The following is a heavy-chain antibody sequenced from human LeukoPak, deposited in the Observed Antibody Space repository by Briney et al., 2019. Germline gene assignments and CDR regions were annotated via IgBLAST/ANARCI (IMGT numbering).Heavy chain of an antibody. Sequence: SVKVSCKASGGTFSSYAISWVRQAPGQALEWMGGIIPIFGTANYAQKFQGRVTITADESTSTAYMELSSLRSEDTAVYYCARGGSDYGDYPGYFQHWGQGTLVTVSS. J-gene: IGHJ1*01. CDR2: IIPIFGTA. V-gene: IGHV1-69*01. D-gene: IGHD4-17*01. CDR1: GGTFSSYA. CDR3: ARGGSDYGDYPGYFQH.